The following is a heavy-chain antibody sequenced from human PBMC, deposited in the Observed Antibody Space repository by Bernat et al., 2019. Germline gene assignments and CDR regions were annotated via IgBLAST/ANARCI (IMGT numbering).Heavy chain of an antibody. Sequence: QLQLQESGPGLVKSSETLSLTCTVSGDSISSANFHWGWIRQPPGKGLEWIGSIYYSGPTDYNPSLKSRVTIFMDTSKNQFSLKQTSVTAADTAVYYCARRQYQVPQYYNYYGWDIWGQGTTVTVSS. CDR1: GDSISSANFH. V-gene: IGHV4-39*01. CDR3: ARRQYQVPQYYNYYGWDI. J-gene: IGHJ6*02. D-gene: IGHD2-2*01. CDR2: IYYSGPT.